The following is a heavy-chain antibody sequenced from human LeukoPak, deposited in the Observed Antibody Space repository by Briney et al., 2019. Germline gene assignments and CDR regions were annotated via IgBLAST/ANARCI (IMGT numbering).Heavy chain of an antibody. Sequence: GGSLRLSCAASGFTVSTNYMSWVRQAPGKGLEWVSVIHSGGTTNYADSVQGRFTISRDNSKTTVYLHMNSLRAEDTAVYYCARDSDSGYGPFASWGQGTLVTVSS. J-gene: IGHJ4*02. CDR3: ARDSDSGYGPFAS. V-gene: IGHV3-53*01. D-gene: IGHD5-12*01. CDR1: GFTVSTNY. CDR2: IHSGGTT.